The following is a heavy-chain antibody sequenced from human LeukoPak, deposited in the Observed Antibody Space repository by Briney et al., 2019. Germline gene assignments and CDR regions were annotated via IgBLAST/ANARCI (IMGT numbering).Heavy chain of an antibody. CDR2: INPSDGST. J-gene: IGHJ4*02. Sequence: ASVKVSRTASGYTFTTYYMHWVRQAPGQGLEWMAKINPSDGSTNYAQKFQGRVTMTRDTSTSTVYMELSSLRSEDTAVYYCTRVVVDSSGWYHFDYWGQGTLVTVSS. V-gene: IGHV1-46*01. CDR3: TRVVVDSSGWYHFDY. D-gene: IGHD6-19*01. CDR1: GYTFTTYY.